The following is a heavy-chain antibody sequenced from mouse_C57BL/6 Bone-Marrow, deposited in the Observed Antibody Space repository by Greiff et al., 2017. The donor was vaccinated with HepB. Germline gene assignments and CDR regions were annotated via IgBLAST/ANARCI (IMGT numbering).Heavy chain of an antibody. Sequence: VQLKESGPVLVKPGASVKMSCKASGYTFTDYYMNWVKQSHGKSLEWIGVINPYNGGTSYNQKFKGKATLTVDNSSSTAYMQLNSLTSEDSAVYYCTRGTTDYFDYWGQGTTLTVSS. CDR3: TRGTTDYFDY. V-gene: IGHV1-19*01. CDR2: INPYNGGT. CDR1: GYTFTDYY. J-gene: IGHJ2*01. D-gene: IGHD1-1*01.